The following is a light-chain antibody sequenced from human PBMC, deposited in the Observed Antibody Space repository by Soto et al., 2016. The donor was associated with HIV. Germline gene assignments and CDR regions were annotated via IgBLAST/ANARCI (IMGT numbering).Light chain of an antibody. V-gene: IGLV3-21*03. CDR3: QVRDSSSGHSVV. J-gene: IGLJ2*01. CDR2: DDS. Sequence: SYVLTQPPSVSVAPGKTASITCGGNNIGSKSVHWYRQRPGQAPVLVVHDDSDRPSGIPERLSGSNSGNTATLTISRVEVGDEADYYCQVRDSSSGHSVVIGGGTKLTVL. CDR1: NIGSKS.